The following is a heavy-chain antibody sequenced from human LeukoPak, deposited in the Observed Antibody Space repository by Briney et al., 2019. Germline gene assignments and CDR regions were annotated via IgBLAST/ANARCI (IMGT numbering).Heavy chain of an antibody. CDR1: GYTFTSYA. D-gene: IGHD5-12*01. CDR3: ARDVSPENSAYDWAIYYYYTMDV. CDR2: ISGYNGNT. V-gene: IGHV1-18*01. J-gene: IGHJ6*02. Sequence: GASVKVSCKASGYTFTSYAISWVRQAPGQGLEWMGWISGYNGNTNYAQKLQGRVTMTTDTSTTTAYMELRSLRSDDTAVYYCARDVSPENSAYDWAIYYYYTMDVWGRGTTVTVSS.